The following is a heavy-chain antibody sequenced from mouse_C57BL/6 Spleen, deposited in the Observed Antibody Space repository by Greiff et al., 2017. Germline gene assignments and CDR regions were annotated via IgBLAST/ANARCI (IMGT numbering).Heavy chain of an antibody. V-gene: IGHV3-6*01. D-gene: IGHD1-1*01. CDR2: ISYDGSN. Sequence: DVKLQESGPGLVKPSQSLSLTCSVTGYSITSGYYWNWIRQFPGNKLEWMGYISYDGSNNYNPSLKNRISITRDTSKNQFFLKLNSVTTEDTATYYCARDQTTVVDSYWYFDVWGTGTTVTVSS. J-gene: IGHJ1*03. CDR1: GYSITSGYY. CDR3: ARDQTTVVDSYWYFDV.